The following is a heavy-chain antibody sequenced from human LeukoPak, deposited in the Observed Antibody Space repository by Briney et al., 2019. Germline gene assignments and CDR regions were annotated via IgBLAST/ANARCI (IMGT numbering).Heavy chain of an antibody. Sequence: SETLSLTCTVSGGSISSYYWSWIRQPAGKGLEWIGRMYTSGSTNYNPSLKSRVTMSVDTSKNQFSLRLSSVTAADTAVYYCARDLYPKSWFDPWGQGTLAIVSS. CDR1: GGSISSYY. CDR2: MYTSGST. D-gene: IGHD5/OR15-5a*01. V-gene: IGHV4-4*07. J-gene: IGHJ5*02. CDR3: ARDLYPKSWFDP.